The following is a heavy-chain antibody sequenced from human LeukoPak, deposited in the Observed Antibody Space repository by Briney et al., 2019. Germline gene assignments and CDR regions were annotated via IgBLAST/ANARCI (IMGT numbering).Heavy chain of an antibody. CDR1: GFTFSSFA. CDR3: AKSHSVAVAGTYSTYYFDS. Sequence: GESLRLSCAASGFTFSSFAMSWVRQAPGRGLEWVSSISGSGASTYYAASVKGRFTISRDNSRNTLYLQMSSLRAEDTAVYYCAKSHSVAVAGTYSTYYFDSWGQGTLVTVSS. D-gene: IGHD6-19*01. V-gene: IGHV3-23*01. J-gene: IGHJ4*02. CDR2: ISGSGAST.